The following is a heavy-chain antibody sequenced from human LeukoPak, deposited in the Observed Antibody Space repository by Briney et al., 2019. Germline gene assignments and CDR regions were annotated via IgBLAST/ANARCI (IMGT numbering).Heavy chain of an antibody. CDR3: ARVVCSSASCPSDFDY. V-gene: IGHV3-30-3*01. CDR2: ISYDGSNK. Sequence: PGGSLRLSCAASGFTFSNYAMHWVRQAPGKGLEWVAVISYDGSNKYYADPVKGRFTISRDNSKNTLYLQINSLRAEDTAVYYCARVVCSSASCPSDFDYWGQGTLVTVSS. CDR1: GFTFSNYA. D-gene: IGHD2-2*01. J-gene: IGHJ4*02.